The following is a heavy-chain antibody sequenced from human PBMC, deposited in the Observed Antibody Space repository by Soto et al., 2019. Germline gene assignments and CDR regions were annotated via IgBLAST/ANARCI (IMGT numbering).Heavy chain of an antibody. CDR3: AKGGPDGFDI. D-gene: IGHD6-25*01. Sequence: PSETLSLTCTVSGASISSYYWSWIRQPPGKGLECIGYFYYSGSTNYNPSLKSRVTFSVDTSKNQFSLKLSSVTAADTAVYYCAKGGPDGFDIWGLGTMVTVS. J-gene: IGHJ3*02. CDR1: GASISSYY. CDR2: FYYSGST. V-gene: IGHV4-59*08.